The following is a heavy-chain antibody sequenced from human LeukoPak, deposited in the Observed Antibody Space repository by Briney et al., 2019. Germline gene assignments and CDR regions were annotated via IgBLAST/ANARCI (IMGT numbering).Heavy chain of an antibody. CDR2: FDPEDGET. Sequence: GASVKVSCKVSGYTLTELSMHWVRQAPGKGLEWMGGFDPEDGETIYAQKFQGRVTMTEDTSTDTAYMELSSLRSEDTAVYYCATGFRSYGSSGSWFDPWGQGTLVTVSS. CDR3: ATGFRSYGSSGSWFDP. V-gene: IGHV1-24*01. D-gene: IGHD1-26*01. J-gene: IGHJ5*02. CDR1: GYTLTELS.